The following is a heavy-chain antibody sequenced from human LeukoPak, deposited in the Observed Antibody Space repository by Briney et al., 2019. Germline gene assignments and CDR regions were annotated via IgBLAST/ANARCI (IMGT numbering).Heavy chain of an antibody. V-gene: IGHV4-30-4*01. CDR3: ARNSPRSGSDAFDI. J-gene: IGHJ3*02. D-gene: IGHD3-10*01. Sequence: SETLSLTCTVSGGSISSGDYYWSWIRQPPGKGLEWIGYIYYSGSTYYTPSLKSRVTISVDTSKNQFSLKLSSVTAADTAVYYCARNSPRSGSDAFDIWGQGTMVTVSS. CDR2: IYYSGST. CDR1: GGSISSGDYY.